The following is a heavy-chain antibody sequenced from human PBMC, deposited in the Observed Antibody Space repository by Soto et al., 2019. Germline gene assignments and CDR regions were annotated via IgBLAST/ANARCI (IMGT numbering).Heavy chain of an antibody. D-gene: IGHD6-13*01. V-gene: IGHV3-33*01. CDR2: IWYDGSNK. CDR1: GFTFSSYG. J-gene: IGHJ6*02. CDR3: ARYSLGRYGMDF. Sequence: GGSLRLSCAASGFTFSSYGMHWVRQAPGKGLEWVAVIWYDGSNKYYADSVKGRFTISRDNSKNTLYLQMNSLRAEDTAVYYWARYSLGRYGMDFWGEGTTVPVS.